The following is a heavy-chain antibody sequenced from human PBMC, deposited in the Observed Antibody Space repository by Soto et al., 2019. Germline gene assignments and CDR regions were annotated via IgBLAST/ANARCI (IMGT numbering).Heavy chain of an antibody. J-gene: IGHJ4*02. V-gene: IGHV3-21*01. CDR2: ITSDSSDI. CDR3: ATTYCSGGYCFSSEY. Sequence: PGGSLRLSCAASGITFRSYSMSWVRQAPGKGLEWAASITSDSSDIYYEDSVKGRFTISRDNGENSLYLQMTSLGAEDTGVYYCATTYCSGGYCFSSEYWGQGVLVTVSS. D-gene: IGHD2-15*01. CDR1: GITFRSYS.